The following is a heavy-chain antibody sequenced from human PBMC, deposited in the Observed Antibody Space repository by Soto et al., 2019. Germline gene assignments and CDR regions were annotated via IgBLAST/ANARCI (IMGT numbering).Heavy chain of an antibody. CDR2: IYYSGST. Sequence: QVQLRESGPGLVKPSQTLSLTCTVSGGSISSDGYYWSWIRQHPGKGLEWIGHIYYSGSTYYNPSLKSRVTISVDTSKNQFSLKLSSVTAADTAVYYCAGEGLWWPEIWGQGTMVTVSS. V-gene: IGHV4-31*03. CDR1: GGSISSDGYY. D-gene: IGHD2-21*01. J-gene: IGHJ3*02. CDR3: AGEGLWWPEI.